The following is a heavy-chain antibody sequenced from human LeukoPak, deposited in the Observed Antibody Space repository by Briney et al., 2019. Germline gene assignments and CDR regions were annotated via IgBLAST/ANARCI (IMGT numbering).Heavy chain of an antibody. Sequence: PSETLSLTCTVSGGSISSSSYYWGWLRQPPGKGLEWIGSIYYSGSTYYNPSLKSRVTISVDTSKNQFSLKLSSVTAADTAVYYCARDPRGFLEWLIGGHYFDYWGQGTLVTVSS. J-gene: IGHJ4*02. CDR2: IYYSGST. CDR1: GGSISSSSYY. D-gene: IGHD3-3*01. CDR3: ARDPRGFLEWLIGGHYFDY. V-gene: IGHV4-39*07.